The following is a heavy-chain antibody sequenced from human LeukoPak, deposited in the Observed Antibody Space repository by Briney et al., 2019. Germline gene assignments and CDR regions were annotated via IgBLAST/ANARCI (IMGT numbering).Heavy chain of an antibody. D-gene: IGHD2-2*01. CDR3: ARDICSSTSCYLGAFDI. CDR2: IYYSGST. J-gene: IGHJ3*02. V-gene: IGHV4-59*01. Sequence: SETLSLTCTLSGGSISSYYWSWIRQPPGKGLGLIGYIYYSGSTNYNPSLKSRVTISVDTSKNQFSLKLSSVTAADTAVYYCARDICSSTSCYLGAFDIWGQGTMVTVSS. CDR1: GGSISSYY.